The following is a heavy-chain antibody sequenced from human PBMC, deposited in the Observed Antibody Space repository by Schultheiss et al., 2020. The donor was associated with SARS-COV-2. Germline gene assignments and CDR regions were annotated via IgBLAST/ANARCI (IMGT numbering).Heavy chain of an antibody. D-gene: IGHD3-16*01. CDR3: ARDLGQGGHRY. J-gene: IGHJ4*02. CDR2: IYYSGST. V-gene: IGHV4-59*01. Sequence: SQTLSLTCTVSGGSISSYYWSWIRQPPGKGLEWIGYIYYSGSTNYNPSLKTRVTISVDTSKNQFSLKLSSVTAADTAVYYCARDLGQGGHRYWGQGTLVTVSS. CDR1: GGSISSYY.